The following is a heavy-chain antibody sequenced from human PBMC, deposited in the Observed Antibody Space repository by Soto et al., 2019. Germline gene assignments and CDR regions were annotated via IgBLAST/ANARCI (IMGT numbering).Heavy chain of an antibody. Sequence: SETLSLSYTVSGGFITSGGYCLSCIRQHRVKGLEWMGHIYYSGSTSYNPSLKSRVTISIDTSKNQFSLKLTSVTAADTAVYYCARDGDYFGSGSPPLLSRWGQGTLVTVSS. J-gene: IGHJ4*02. CDR2: IYYSGST. V-gene: IGHV4-31*03. CDR1: GGFITSGGYC. D-gene: IGHD3-10*01. CDR3: ARDGDYFGSGSPPLLSR.